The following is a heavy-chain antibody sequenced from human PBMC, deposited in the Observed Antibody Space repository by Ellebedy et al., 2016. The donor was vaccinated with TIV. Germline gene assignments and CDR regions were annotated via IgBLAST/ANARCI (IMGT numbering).Heavy chain of an antibody. J-gene: IGHJ4*02. D-gene: IGHD3-22*01. V-gene: IGHV4-39*01. CDR1: GGTISSSSFY. Sequence: GSLRLXXSVSGGTISSSSFYWGWIRQAPGKGLEWIGSIYYSGSTYYNPSLKSRVTISVDTSKNQFSLKLSSVTAADTAVYYCARHRNRHYYDSSGDGVYYFDYWGQGTLVTVSS. CDR3: ARHRNRHYYDSSGDGVYYFDY. CDR2: IYYSGST.